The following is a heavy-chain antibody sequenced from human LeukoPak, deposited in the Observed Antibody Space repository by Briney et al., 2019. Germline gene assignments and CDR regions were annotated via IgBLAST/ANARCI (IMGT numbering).Heavy chain of an antibody. CDR2: INWNGGST. D-gene: IGHD6-25*01. CDR1: GFTFDDYG. Sequence: GGSLRLSCAASGFTFDDYGMSWVRHAPGKGLEWVSGINWNGGSTGYADSVRGRFTISRDNAKNPLYLQMNSLRAEDTALYYCARPQTGGDAFDIWGQGTMVTVSP. J-gene: IGHJ3*02. CDR3: ARPQTGGDAFDI. V-gene: IGHV3-20*04.